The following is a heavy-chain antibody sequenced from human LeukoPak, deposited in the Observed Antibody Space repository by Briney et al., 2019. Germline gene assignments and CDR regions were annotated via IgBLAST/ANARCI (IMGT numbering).Heavy chain of an antibody. V-gene: IGHV3-23*01. CDR1: GFTFSNYA. J-gene: IGHJ4*02. CDR2: INGRGGST. D-gene: IGHD3-10*01. CDR3: APAGGSGSYGASGY. Sequence: GGSLRLSCAASGFTFSNYAMSWVRQAPGKGLEWVSSINGRGGSTYYADSVKGRFTISRDNSKNTLYLQMNSLRAEDTAVYYCAPAGGSGSYGASGYWGQGTLVTVSS.